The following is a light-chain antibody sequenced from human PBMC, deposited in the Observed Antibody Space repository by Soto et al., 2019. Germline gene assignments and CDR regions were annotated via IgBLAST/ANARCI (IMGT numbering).Light chain of an antibody. CDR1: SGHSSYA. CDR2: LNSDGSH. J-gene: IGLJ3*02. V-gene: IGLV4-69*01. Sequence: QSVLTQAPSASASLGASVKLTCTLSSGHSSYAIAWHQQQPEKGPRYLMKLNSDGSHSKGDGIPDRFSGSSSGAERYLTISSLQSEDEADYYCLTWATGILVFGGGTKLTVL. CDR3: LTWATGILV.